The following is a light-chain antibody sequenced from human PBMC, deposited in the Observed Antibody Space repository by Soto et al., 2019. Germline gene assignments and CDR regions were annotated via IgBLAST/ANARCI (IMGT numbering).Light chain of an antibody. Sequence: QSVLTQPPSVSGAPGQRVTISCTGSSSNIGAAYDVRWYQQLPGTAPKLLIYANTNRPSGVPGRFSGSKSGTSASLAITGLQAEDEADYYCQSYDSSLSGYVFGTGTKVTVL. CDR1: SSNIGAAYD. J-gene: IGLJ1*01. V-gene: IGLV1-40*01. CDR2: ANT. CDR3: QSYDSSLSGYV.